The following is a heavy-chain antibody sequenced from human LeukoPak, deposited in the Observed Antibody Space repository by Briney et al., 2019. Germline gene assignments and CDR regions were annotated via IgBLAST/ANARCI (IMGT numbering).Heavy chain of an antibody. CDR3: AKDGASGWYVLRRYYFDY. CDR2: ISYDGSNK. J-gene: IGHJ4*02. CDR1: GFTFSSYG. D-gene: IGHD6-19*01. Sequence: GGSLRLSCAASGFTFSSYGMHWVRQAPGKGLEWVAVISYDGSNKYYADSVKGRFTISRDNSKNTLYLQMNSLRAEDTAVYYCAKDGASGWYVLRRYYFDYWGQGTLVTVSS. V-gene: IGHV3-30*18.